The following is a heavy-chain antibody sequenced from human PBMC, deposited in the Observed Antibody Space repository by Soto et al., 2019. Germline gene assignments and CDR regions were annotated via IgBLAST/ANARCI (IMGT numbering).Heavy chain of an antibody. CDR2: ISYDGSNK. J-gene: IGHJ4*02. CDR1: GFTFSSYA. D-gene: IGHD5-18*01. CDR3: ARTPGYSYGYGGYFDY. Sequence: GGSLRLSCAASGFTFSSYAMHWVRQAPGKGLEWVAVISYDGSNKYYADSVKGRFTISRDNSKNTLYLQMNSLRAEDTAVYYCARTPGYSYGYGGYFDYWGQGTLVTVSS. V-gene: IGHV3-30-3*01.